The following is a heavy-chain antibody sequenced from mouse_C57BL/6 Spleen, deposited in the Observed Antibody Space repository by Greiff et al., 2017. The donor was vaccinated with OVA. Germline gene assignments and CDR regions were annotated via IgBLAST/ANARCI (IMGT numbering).Heavy chain of an antibody. CDR3: ARWGYKDGGSYGDY. D-gene: IGHD1-1*02. J-gene: IGHJ2*01. CDR1: GYAFTNYS. CDR2: INPGSGGT. V-gene: IGHV1-54*01. Sequence: VQLQQSGAELVRPGTSVKVSCKASGYAFTNYSIEWVKQRPGQGLEWIGVINPGSGGTNYNEKFKGKATLTADKSSSTAYMQLSSLTSEDSAVYFCARWGYKDGGSYGDYWGQGTTLTVSS.